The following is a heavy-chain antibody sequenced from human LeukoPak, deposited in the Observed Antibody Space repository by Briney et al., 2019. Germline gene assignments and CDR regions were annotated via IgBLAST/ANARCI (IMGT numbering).Heavy chain of an antibody. Sequence: GGSLRLSCAASGFTFSSYSMIWVRQAPGKGREWVLSISSSSSYIYYADSVKGRFPISRDNAKNSLYLQMNSLRAEDTAVYYCASGVMAPPPLFRDYWGQGTLVTVSS. J-gene: IGHJ4*02. V-gene: IGHV3-21*01. CDR3: ASGVMAPPPLFRDY. CDR2: ISSSSSYI. D-gene: IGHD3-10*01. CDR1: GFTFSSYS.